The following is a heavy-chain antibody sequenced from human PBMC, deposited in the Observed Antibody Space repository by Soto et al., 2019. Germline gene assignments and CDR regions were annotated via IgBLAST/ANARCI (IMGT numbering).Heavy chain of an antibody. D-gene: IGHD6-13*01. J-gene: IGHJ4*01. V-gene: IGHV4-59*01. Sequence: SETLSLTCTVSGGSISSNYWTWIRQPPGKGLEWIGYVYNSGSTNYNPSLKSRVTISEDTSKSQFSLKVNSMTAADTAVYYCTRYRREAVAGYTLDNWGQGILVTVSS. CDR1: GGSISSNY. CDR3: TRYRREAVAGYTLDN. CDR2: VYNSGST.